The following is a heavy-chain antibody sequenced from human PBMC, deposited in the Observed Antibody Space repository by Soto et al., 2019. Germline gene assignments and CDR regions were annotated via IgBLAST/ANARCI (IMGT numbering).Heavy chain of an antibody. J-gene: IGHJ4*02. Sequence: EVQLLESGGGLVQPGGSLRLSCAASGFPFSTYAMNWVRQAPGKGLEWVSIISGTGDTTTYADSVKGRFTISRDNSKNTLYLQMDSLRAEDTAVYYCTNRGGSKVGYWGQGTLFTVSS. V-gene: IGHV3-23*01. CDR2: ISGTGDTT. CDR3: TNRGGSKVGY. D-gene: IGHD1-26*01. CDR1: GFPFSTYA.